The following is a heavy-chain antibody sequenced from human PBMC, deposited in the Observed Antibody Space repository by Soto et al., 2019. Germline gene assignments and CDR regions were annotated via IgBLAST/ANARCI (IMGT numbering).Heavy chain of an antibody. CDR1: GYSFTSYG. CDR2: ISAYNGNK. D-gene: IGHD6-13*01. Sequence: ASVKVSCKAAGYSFTSYGISWVRQAPGQGLEWMGWISAYNGNKKYAQKLQGRVTMTTDTSTSTAYMELRSLRSDDTAVYYCARDLGQQLVDYWGQGTLVTVSS. V-gene: IGHV1-18*01. CDR3: ARDLGQQLVDY. J-gene: IGHJ4*02.